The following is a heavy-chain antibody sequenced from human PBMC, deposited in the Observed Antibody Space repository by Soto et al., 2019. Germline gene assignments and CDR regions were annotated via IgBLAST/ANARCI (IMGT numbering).Heavy chain of an antibody. CDR3: AKFDYLVYYFDY. CDR1: GFTFSSYA. V-gene: IGHV3-23*01. Sequence: GGSLRLSCAASGFTFSSYAMSWVRQAPGKGLEWVSAISGSGGSAYYADSVKGRFTISRDNSKNTLYLQMNSLRAEDTAVYYCAKFDYLVYYFDYWGQGTLVTVSS. CDR2: ISGSGGSA. D-gene: IGHD3-9*01. J-gene: IGHJ4*02.